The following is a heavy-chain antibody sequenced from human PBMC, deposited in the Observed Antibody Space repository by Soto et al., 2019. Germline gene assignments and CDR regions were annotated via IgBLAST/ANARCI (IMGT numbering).Heavy chain of an antibody. V-gene: IGHV4-61*01. CDR3: AREDSSPDSPNFDY. Sequence: QVQLQESGPGLVKPSETLSLTCTVSGGSVSSGSYYWSWIRQPPGKGLEWIGYIYYSGSTNYNPSLESRVTISVDTSKNQFSLKLSSVTAADTAVYYCAREDSSPDSPNFDYWGQGTLVTVSS. CDR2: IYYSGST. CDR1: GGSVSSGSYY. D-gene: IGHD6-13*01. J-gene: IGHJ4*02.